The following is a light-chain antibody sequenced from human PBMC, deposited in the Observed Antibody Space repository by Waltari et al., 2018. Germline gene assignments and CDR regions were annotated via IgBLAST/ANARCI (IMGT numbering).Light chain of an antibody. V-gene: IGLV2-14*03. Sequence: QSALTQPASVSGSPGQSITIPCNGTSSAVGGYNSVSWYQQPPGKAPKLMIYDVSNRPSGVSNRFSGSKSGNTASLTISGLQAEDEADYYCSSYTSSSTLVVFGGGTKLTVL. CDR1: SSAVGGYNS. J-gene: IGLJ2*01. CDR3: SSYTSSSTLVV. CDR2: DVS.